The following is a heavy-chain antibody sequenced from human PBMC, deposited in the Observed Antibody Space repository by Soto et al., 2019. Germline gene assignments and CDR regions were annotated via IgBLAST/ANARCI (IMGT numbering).Heavy chain of an antibody. V-gene: IGHV4-31*03. CDR3: ARDLGDSSGYYYERYYGMDV. CDR2: IYYSGST. CDR1: GGSISSGGYY. J-gene: IGHJ6*02. D-gene: IGHD3-22*01. Sequence: PSETLSLTCTVSGGSISSGGYYWSWIRQHPGKGLEWIGYIYYSGSTYYNPSLKSRVTISVDTSKNQFSLKLSSVTAADTAVYYCARDLGDSSGYYYERYYGMDVWGQGNTVTVSS.